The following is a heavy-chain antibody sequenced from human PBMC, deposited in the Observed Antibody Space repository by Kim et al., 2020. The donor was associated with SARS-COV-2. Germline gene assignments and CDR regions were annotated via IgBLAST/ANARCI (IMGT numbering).Heavy chain of an antibody. Sequence: GGSLRLSCAASGFTFSSYAMIWVRQAPGKGLEWVSAISGSGGSTYYADSVKGRFTISRNNSKNTLYLQMNSLRAEDTAIYYCAKDRTSVRGIIDWFDPCGQGTLVIASS. CDR1: GFTFSSYA. V-gene: IGHV3-23*01. CDR2: ISGSGGST. D-gene: IGHD3-10*01. J-gene: IGHJ5*02. CDR3: AKDRTSVRGIIDWFDP.